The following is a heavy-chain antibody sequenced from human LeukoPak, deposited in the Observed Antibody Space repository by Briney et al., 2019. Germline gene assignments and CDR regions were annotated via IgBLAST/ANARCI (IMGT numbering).Heavy chain of an antibody. V-gene: IGHV3-48*01. CDR2: ISSSSSTI. D-gene: IGHD4-11*01. CDR1: GFTFSSYS. J-gene: IGHJ6*02. CDR3: ARGYTRRETTVTTGEYYYYYGMDV. Sequence: GGSLRLSCAASGFTFSSYSMNWVRQAPGKGLEWVSYISSSSSTIYYADSVKGRFTISRDNAKNSLYLQMNSLRAEDTAVYYCARGYTRRETTVTTGEYYYYYGMDVWGQGTTVTVSS.